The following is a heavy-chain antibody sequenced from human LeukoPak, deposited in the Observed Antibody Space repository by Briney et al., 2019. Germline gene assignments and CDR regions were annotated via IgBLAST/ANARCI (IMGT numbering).Heavy chain of an antibody. CDR3: ARDLAYSRLDY. D-gene: IGHD5-18*01. Sequence: GGSLRLSCAVSGLTFSSSWMDWVRQAPGKGLEWVASINPDGDKKYSADSVKGRFTISRDNAENSLYLQMNSLRVEDTAFYYCARDLAYSRLDYWGQGMLVTVSS. V-gene: IGHV3-7*01. CDR1: GLTFSSSW. J-gene: IGHJ4*02. CDR2: INPDGDKK.